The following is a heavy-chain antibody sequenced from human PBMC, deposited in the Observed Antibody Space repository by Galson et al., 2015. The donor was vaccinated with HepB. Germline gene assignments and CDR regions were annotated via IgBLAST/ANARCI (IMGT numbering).Heavy chain of an antibody. D-gene: IGHD2-2*01. CDR1: GGTFSNYA. Sequence: SVKVSCKASGGTFSNYALNWVRQAPGQGLEWMGGTTPMFGTANYEQKFHGRATITADESTSTAYLDLYNLRSEDTAVYYCASWAGYCSSSRCLTPVDYWGQGTLVTVSS. CDR3: ASWAGYCSSSRCLTPVDY. J-gene: IGHJ4*02. V-gene: IGHV1-69*13. CDR2: TTPMFGTA.